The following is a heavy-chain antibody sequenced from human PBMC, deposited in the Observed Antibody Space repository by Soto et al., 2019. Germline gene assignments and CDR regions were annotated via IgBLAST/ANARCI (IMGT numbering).Heavy chain of an antibody. CDR3: EKETYYYYGMDV. CDR2: ISSSSSYI. CDR1: GFTFSSYS. V-gene: IGHV3-21*04. J-gene: IGHJ6*02. Sequence: GVSLRLSCAASGFTFSSYSMNWVRQAPGKGLEWVSSISSSSSYIYYADSVKGRFTISRDNAKNSMYLQMNSLRAEDTALYYCEKETYYYYGMDVWGQGTSGTFSS.